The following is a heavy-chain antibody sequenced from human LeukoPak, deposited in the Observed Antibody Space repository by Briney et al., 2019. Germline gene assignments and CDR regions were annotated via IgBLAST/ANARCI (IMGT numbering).Heavy chain of an antibody. Sequence: SETLSLTCIVSGDITHYWGWIRQPPGKGLECIGSIYFSGSAYYNPSLRSRVTISLDTSKKQLSLKLSSVTAADTAVYYCEGWGGFGGVIVVSFDYWGQGTLVTVSS. CDR3: EGWGGFGGVIVVSFDY. D-gene: IGHD3-16*02. V-gene: IGHV4-39*01. CDR2: IYFSGSA. J-gene: IGHJ4*02. CDR1: GDITHY.